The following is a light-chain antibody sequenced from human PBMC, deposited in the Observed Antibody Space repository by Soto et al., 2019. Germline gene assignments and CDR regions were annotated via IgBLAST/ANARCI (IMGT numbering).Light chain of an antibody. J-gene: IGLJ2*01. CDR2: DVS. Sequence: QSALTQPASMSGSPGQSITLSCTGSSSDIGSYNYFSWYQQHPGRAPKLLIYDVSYRTSGISDRFSGSKSDNTASLTISGLRPEDETDYYCSSYGASSTLFGGGTKVTVL. CDR1: SSDIGSYNY. V-gene: IGLV2-14*01. CDR3: SSYGASSTL.